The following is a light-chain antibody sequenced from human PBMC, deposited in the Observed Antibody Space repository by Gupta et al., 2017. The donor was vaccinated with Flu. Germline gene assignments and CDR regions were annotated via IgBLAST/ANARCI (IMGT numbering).Light chain of an antibody. J-gene: IGLJ2*01. CDR2: AVT. V-gene: IGLV2-14*01. CDR3: GTFLGSSTL. Sequence: WYQQHPGQGPKLIIFAVTNRPSVVSTRLSGSTSGTTASLLISGLQAEDDAHYYCGTFLGSSTLFVRGTQLTVL.